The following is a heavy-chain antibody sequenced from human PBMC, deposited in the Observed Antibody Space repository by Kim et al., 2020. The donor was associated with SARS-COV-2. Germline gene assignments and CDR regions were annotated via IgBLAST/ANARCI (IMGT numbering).Heavy chain of an antibody. D-gene: IGHD3-3*01. CDR1: GFTFSSYE. J-gene: IGHJ6*02. V-gene: IGHV3-48*03. Sequence: GGSLRLSCAASGFTFSSYEMNWVRQAPGKGLEWVSYISSSGSTIYYADSVKGRFTISRDNAKNSLYLQMNSLRAEDTAVYYCARAPGITIFGVVIGDMDVWGQGTTVTVSS. CDR2: ISSSGSTI. CDR3: ARAPGITIFGVVIGDMDV.